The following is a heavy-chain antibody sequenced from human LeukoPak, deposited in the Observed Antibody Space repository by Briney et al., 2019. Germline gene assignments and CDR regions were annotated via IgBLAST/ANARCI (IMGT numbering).Heavy chain of an antibody. D-gene: IGHD5-12*01. CDR2: ISGSGTTM. J-gene: IGHJ4*02. CDR1: GFTFSSYE. V-gene: IGHV3-48*03. Sequence: GGSLRLSCVASGFTFSSYEMNWLRQSPGKGLEWVSYISGSGTTMYYADSVKGRFTISRDNAKNSLYLQMNSLRAEDTAVYYCARDRSGLHYFDYWGQGTLVTVSS. CDR3: ARDRSGLHYFDY.